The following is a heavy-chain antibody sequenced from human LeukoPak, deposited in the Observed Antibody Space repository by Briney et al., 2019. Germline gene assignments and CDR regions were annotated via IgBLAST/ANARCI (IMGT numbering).Heavy chain of an antibody. Sequence: SEALSLTCAVYGGPFSGYYWSWIRQPPGKGLEWIGEINHSGSTNYNPSLKSRVIISVDTSKNQFSLKLTSVTAADTAVYYCAKERYAYSSSWYPHAFDTWGQGTMVTVSS. D-gene: IGHD6-13*01. CDR2: INHSGST. CDR3: AKERYAYSSSWYPHAFDT. V-gene: IGHV4-34*01. CDR1: GGPFSGYY. J-gene: IGHJ3*02.